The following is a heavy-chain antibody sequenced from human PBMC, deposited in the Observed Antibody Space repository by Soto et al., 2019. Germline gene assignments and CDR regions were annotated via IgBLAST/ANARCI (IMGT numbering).Heavy chain of an antibody. J-gene: IGHJ6*02. D-gene: IGHD2-21*02. Sequence: PSETLSLTCTVSGGSVSSGSYYWSWIRQPPGKGLEWIGYIYYSGSTNYNPSLKSRVTISVDTSKNQFSLKLGSVTAADTAVYYCARASCGGDCPPIYYYYGMDVWGQGTTVTVSS. CDR3: ARASCGGDCPPIYYYYGMDV. CDR1: GGSVSSGSYY. CDR2: IYYSGST. V-gene: IGHV4-61*01.